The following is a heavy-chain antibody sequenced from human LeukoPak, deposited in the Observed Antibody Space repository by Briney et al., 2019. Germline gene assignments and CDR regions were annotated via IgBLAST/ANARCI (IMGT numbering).Heavy chain of an antibody. CDR2: INPNSGGT. J-gene: IGHJ5*02. CDR1: GYTFTGYY. CDR3: ARGQGARITMVRGVMRWFDP. V-gene: IGHV1-2*02. D-gene: IGHD3-10*01. Sequence: GASVKVSCKASGYTFTGYYMHWVRQAPGQGLEWMGWINPNSGGTNYAQKFQGRVTMTRDTSISTAYMELSSLRSEDTAVYYCARGQGARITMVRGVMRWFDPWGQGTLVTVSS.